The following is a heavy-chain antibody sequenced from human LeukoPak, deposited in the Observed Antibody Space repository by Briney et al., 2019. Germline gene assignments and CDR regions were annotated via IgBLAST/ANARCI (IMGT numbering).Heavy chain of an antibody. CDR3: ARDWDGYNSYYYYMDV. D-gene: IGHD5-24*01. V-gene: IGHV3-30*04. J-gene: IGHJ6*03. CDR1: GFTFSSYA. CDR2: ISYDGSNK. Sequence: GRSLRLSCAASGFTFSSYAMHWVRQAPGKGLEWVAVISYDGSNKYYADSVKGRFTISRDNSKNTLYLQMNSLRAEDTAVYYCARDWDGYNSYYYYMDVWGKGTTVTVSS.